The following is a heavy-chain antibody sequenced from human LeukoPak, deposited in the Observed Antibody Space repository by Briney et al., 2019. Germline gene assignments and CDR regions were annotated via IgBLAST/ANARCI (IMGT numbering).Heavy chain of an antibody. D-gene: IGHD6-13*01. V-gene: IGHV3-48*03. CDR3: ARVRAAAVSGGGYYFDY. CDR2: ISSSGSTI. Sequence: PGGSLRLSCAASGFTFSSYEMNWVRQAPGKGLEWVSYISSSGSTIYYADSVKGRFTISRDNAKNSLYLQMNSLRAEDTAVYYCARVRAAAVSGGGYYFDYWGQGTLVTVSS. CDR1: GFTFSSYE. J-gene: IGHJ4*02.